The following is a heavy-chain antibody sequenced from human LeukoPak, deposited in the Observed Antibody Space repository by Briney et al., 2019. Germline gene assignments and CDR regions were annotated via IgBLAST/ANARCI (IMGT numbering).Heavy chain of an antibody. V-gene: IGHV3-48*01. D-gene: IGHD6-13*01. CDR1: GFTFSTYS. Sequence: GGSLRLSCAASGFTFSTYSMNWVRQAPGKGLEWVSYISSSCTSTYFADSVKGRFTISRDNAKDSLYLQMNSLRAEDTAVYYCAREWGAAAGHNWFDPWGQGTLVTASS. J-gene: IGHJ5*02. CDR3: AREWGAAAGHNWFDP. CDR2: ISSSCTST.